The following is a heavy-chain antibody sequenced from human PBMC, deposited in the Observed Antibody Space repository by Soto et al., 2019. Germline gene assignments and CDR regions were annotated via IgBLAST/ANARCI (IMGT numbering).Heavy chain of an antibody. CDR2: IYYSGST. Sequence: SETLSLTCTVSGGSISNSYWSWIRQPPGKGLEWIGYIYYSGSTHYNPSLKSRVTISVDTSKNQFSLKLSSVTAADSAVYYCARLSSHYDVLTGYYLQYYFDSWGQGTLVTAPQ. D-gene: IGHD3-9*01. V-gene: IGHV4-59*08. CDR1: GGSISNSY. CDR3: ARLSSHYDVLTGYYLQYYFDS. J-gene: IGHJ4*02.